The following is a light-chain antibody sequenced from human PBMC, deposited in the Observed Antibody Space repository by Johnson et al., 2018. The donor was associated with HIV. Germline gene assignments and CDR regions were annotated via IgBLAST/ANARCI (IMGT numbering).Light chain of an antibody. CDR1: SSNIGNNY. J-gene: IGLJ1*01. V-gene: IGLV1-51*02. Sequence: QAVLTQPPSVSAAPGQKVTISCSGSSSNIGNNYVSWYQQLPGTALKLLIYENNKRPSGIPDRFSASKSGTSATLVITGLQTGDEANYYCGAWDSSLSAHVVFGTGTKVTGL. CDR3: GAWDSSLSAHVV. CDR2: ENN.